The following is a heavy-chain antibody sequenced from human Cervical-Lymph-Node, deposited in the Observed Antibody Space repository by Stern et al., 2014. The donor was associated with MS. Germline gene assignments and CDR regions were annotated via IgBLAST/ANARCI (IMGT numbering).Heavy chain of an antibody. V-gene: IGHV4-31*03. J-gene: IGHJ5*02. CDR3: ARVPSSWQNWFDP. Sequence: VQLVESGPGLVKPSQTLSLTCTVSGGSISSGGYYWSWIRQHPGKGLVWIGYISHSGSTSYNPSLTSRVTISVDTSKNQFSLKLSSVTAADTAVYYCARVPSSWQNWFDPWGQGTLVTVSS. CDR1: GGSISSGGYY. CDR2: ISHSGST. D-gene: IGHD6-13*01.